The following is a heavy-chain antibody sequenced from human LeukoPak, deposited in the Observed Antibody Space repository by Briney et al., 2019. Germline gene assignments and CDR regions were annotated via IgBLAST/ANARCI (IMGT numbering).Heavy chain of an antibody. J-gene: IGHJ2*01. CDR2: IHYSGST. Sequence: PSETLTLTCAVYGGSFSGYYWSWIRQPPGKGLEWIGDIHYSGSTNYNPSLKSRVTISVDASKNQFSLKLSSVTAADTAVYYCARHLVTTDDWYFDLWGRGTLVTVSS. CDR1: GGSFSGYY. V-gene: IGHV4-59*08. CDR3: ARHLVTTDDWYFDL. D-gene: IGHD4-17*01.